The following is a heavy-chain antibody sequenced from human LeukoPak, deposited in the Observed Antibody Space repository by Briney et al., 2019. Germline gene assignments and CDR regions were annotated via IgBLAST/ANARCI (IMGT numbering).Heavy chain of an antibody. V-gene: IGHV1-3*01. CDR2: INAGNGNT. CDR1: GYTFTSYA. J-gene: IGHJ6*04. D-gene: IGHD3-10*01. Sequence: ASVKVSCKASGYTFTSYAMHWVRQAPGQRLEWMGWINAGNGNTKYSQKFQGRVTITRGTSASTAYMELSSLRSEDTAVYYCARGGAGSGRNYGMDVWGKGTTVTVSS. CDR3: ARGGAGSGRNYGMDV.